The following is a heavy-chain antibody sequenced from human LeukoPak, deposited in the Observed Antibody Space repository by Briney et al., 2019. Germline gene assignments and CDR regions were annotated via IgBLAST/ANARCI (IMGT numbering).Heavy chain of an antibody. J-gene: IGHJ4*02. CDR2: ISYDGSNK. V-gene: IGHV3-30*18. D-gene: IGHD2-15*01. Sequence: GGSLRLSCAASGFTFSSYGVHWVRQAPGKGLEWVAVISYDGSNKYYADSVKGRFTISRDSSKNTLYLQMNSLRAEDTAVYYCAKDLCSGGSCYYFDYWGQGTLVTVSS. CDR1: GFTFSSYG. CDR3: AKDLCSGGSCYYFDY.